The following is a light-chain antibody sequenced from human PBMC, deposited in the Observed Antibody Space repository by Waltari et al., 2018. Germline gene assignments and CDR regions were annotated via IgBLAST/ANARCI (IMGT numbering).Light chain of an antibody. CDR1: QNIQRSY. CDR3: QQYGSSVLYT. J-gene: IGKJ2*01. CDR2: GAS. Sequence: EIVLTQSPGTLSLSPGERATLSCRASQNIQRSYLDWYQQKPGQSPKLLIYGASIRATGIPDRFSGSGSGTDFTLTISRLEPEDFAVYYCQQYGSSVLYTFGQGTRLEIK. V-gene: IGKV3-20*01.